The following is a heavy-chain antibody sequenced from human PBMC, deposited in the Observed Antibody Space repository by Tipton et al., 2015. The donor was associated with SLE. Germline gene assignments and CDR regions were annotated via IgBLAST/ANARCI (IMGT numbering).Heavy chain of an antibody. CDR3: ARDLEVADGVDI. CDR2: TYYRSKWYN. CDR1: GDSASSNSAP. J-gene: IGHJ3*02. V-gene: IGHV6-1*01. D-gene: IGHD6-19*01. Sequence: PGLVKPSQTLSLPCAISGDSASSNSAPWNWFRQSPSRGLAWPGRTYYRSKWYNDYAVSVKSRITINPDTSKNQFSLQLNSVTPEDTAVYYGARDLEVADGVDIWGHVTMVTVSS.